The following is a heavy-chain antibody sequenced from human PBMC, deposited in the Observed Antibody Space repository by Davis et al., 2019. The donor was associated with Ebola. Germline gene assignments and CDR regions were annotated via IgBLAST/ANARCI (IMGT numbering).Heavy chain of an antibody. J-gene: IGHJ5*02. Sequence: PSETLSLTCPVSGGSISSYYWSWIRQPPGKGLEWIGYIYYSGRTYYNPSLKSRVTISVDTSKNQFSLKLSSVTAADTAVYYCARSRGFGITMIVLNWFDPWGQGTLVTVPS. V-gene: IGHV4-59*06. CDR2: IYYSGRT. D-gene: IGHD3-22*01. CDR3: ARSRGFGITMIVLNWFDP. CDR1: GGSISSYY.